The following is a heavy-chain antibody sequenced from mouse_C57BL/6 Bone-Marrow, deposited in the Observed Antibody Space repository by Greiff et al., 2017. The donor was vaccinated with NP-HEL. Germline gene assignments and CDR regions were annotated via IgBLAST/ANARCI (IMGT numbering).Heavy chain of an antibody. Sequence: VQLVESGAELVRPGASVTLSCKASGYTFTDYEMHWVKQTPVHGLEWIGAIDPETGGTAYNQKFKGKAILTADKSSSTAYMELRSLTSEDSAVYYCTRYYYGSPYYFDYWGQGTTLTVSS. CDR1: GYTFTDYE. CDR3: TRYYYGSPYYFDY. J-gene: IGHJ2*01. D-gene: IGHD1-1*01. V-gene: IGHV1-15*01. CDR2: IDPETGGT.